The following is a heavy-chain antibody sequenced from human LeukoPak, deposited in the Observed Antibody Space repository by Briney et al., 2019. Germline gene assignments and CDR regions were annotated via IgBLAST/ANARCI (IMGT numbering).Heavy chain of an antibody. CDR1: GYTFTGYY. V-gene: IGHV1-2*02. D-gene: IGHD2-21*02. J-gene: IGHJ4*02. CDR2: INPNSGGT. Sequence: GASVKVSCKSSGYTFTGYYMHWVRQAPGQGLQWMGWINPNSGGTNYAQKFQGRVTMTRDTSISTAYMELSRLRSDDTAVYYCARDNLAYCGGDCSLDYWGQGTLVTVSS. CDR3: ARDNLAYCGGDCSLDY.